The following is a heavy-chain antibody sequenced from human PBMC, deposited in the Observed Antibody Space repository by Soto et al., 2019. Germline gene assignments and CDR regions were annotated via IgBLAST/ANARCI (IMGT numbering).Heavy chain of an antibody. Sequence: SETLSLTCTVSGASISSYYCSWIRQPPGRGLEWIGYIYYSGSTNYNPSLKSRVTISVDTSKNQFSLKLSSVTAADTAVYYCARGDWNYFDSWGQGTLVTVSS. J-gene: IGHJ4*02. CDR3: ARGDWNYFDS. D-gene: IGHD1-1*01. CDR2: IYYSGST. V-gene: IGHV4-59*01. CDR1: GASISSYY.